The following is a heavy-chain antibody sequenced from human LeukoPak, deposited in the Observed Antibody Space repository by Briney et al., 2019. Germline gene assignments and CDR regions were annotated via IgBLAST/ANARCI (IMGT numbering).Heavy chain of an antibody. D-gene: IGHD3-22*01. CDR3: AKDINYDSSGYFIDY. CDR2: IWYDGSNK. CDR1: GFTFSSYG. Sequence: GGSLRLSCAASGFTFSSYGMHWVRQAPGKGPEWVAVIWYDGSNKYYADSVKGRFTISRDDSKNTLYLQMNSLRAEDTAVYYCAKDINYDSSGYFIDYWGQGTLVTVSS. J-gene: IGHJ4*02. V-gene: IGHV3-33*06.